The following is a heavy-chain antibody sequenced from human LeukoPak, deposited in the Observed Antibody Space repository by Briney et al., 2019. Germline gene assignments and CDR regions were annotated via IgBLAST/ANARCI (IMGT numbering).Heavy chain of an antibody. D-gene: IGHD3-3*01. CDR2: ISSNGGST. J-gene: IGHJ4*02. CDR3: ARAINVLRFLEWFGGYFDY. Sequence: PGGSLRLSCAASGFTFSSYAMHWVRQAPGKGLEYVSAISSNGGSTYYANSVKGRFTISRDNSKNTLYLQMGSLRAEDMAVYYCARAINVLRFLEWFGGYFDYWGQGTLVTVSS. CDR1: GFTFSSYA. V-gene: IGHV3-64*01.